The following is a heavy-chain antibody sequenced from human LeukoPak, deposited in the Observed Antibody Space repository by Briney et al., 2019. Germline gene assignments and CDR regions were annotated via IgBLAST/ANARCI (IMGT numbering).Heavy chain of an antibody. V-gene: IGHV3-23*01. J-gene: IGHJ4*02. Sequence: GGSLRLSCAASGFTFSSYGIHWVRQAPGKGLEWVSGISGSGGATYYADSVKGRFTISRDDPHNTLYLQMNSLRAEDTAVYFCARGGVDYYGSGTYYLMCYFDYWGQGALVTVSS. CDR2: ISGSGGAT. D-gene: IGHD3-10*01. CDR1: GFTFSSYG. CDR3: ARGGVDYYGSGTYYLMCYFDY.